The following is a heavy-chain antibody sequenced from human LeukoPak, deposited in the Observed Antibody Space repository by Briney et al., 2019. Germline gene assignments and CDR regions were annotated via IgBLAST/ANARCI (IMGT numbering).Heavy chain of an antibody. CDR3: AKDATTVTTGP. J-gene: IGHJ5*02. D-gene: IGHD4-17*01. CDR2: ISYDGSNK. V-gene: IGHV3-30*18. CDR1: GFTFSSYG. Sequence: GGSLRLSCAASGFTFSSYGMHWVRQAPGKGLEWVAVISYDGSNKYYADSVKGRFTISRDNSKNTLYLQMNSLRAEDTAVYYCAKDATTVTTGPWGQGTLVTVSS.